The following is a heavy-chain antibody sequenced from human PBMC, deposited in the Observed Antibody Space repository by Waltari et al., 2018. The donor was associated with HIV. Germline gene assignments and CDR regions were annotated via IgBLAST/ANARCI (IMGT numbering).Heavy chain of an antibody. D-gene: IGHD3-22*01. CDR2: INPNSGGT. CDR3: ARSYYYDSSGAGDY. CDR1: GYTFTGYY. J-gene: IGHJ4*02. V-gene: IGHV1-2*02. Sequence: QVQLVQSGAEVKKPGASVKVSCKASGYTFTGYYMHWVRQAPGQGLEWMGWINPNSGGTNYAQKCQGRVTMTRDTSISTAYMELSRLRSDDTAVYYCARSYYYDSSGAGDYWGQGTWSPSPQ.